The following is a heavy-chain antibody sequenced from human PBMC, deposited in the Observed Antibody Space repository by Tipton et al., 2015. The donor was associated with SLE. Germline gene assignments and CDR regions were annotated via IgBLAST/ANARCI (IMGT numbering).Heavy chain of an antibody. Sequence: TLSLTCAVSGGSFSGNYLNWIRQSPGKGLEWIGEINHSGGTNYNPPLKSRVTISVDKNEVSLKVRFVTAADTAVYYCARRVDFWSYWFFDIWGRGTPVSVSS. CDR1: GGSFSGNY. D-gene: IGHD3-3*01. CDR2: INHSGGT. V-gene: IGHV4-34*01. CDR3: ARRVDFWSYWFFDI. J-gene: IGHJ2*01.